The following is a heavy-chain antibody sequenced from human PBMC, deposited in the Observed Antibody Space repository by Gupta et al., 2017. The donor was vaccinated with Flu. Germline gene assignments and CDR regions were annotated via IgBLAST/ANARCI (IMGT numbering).Heavy chain of an antibody. CDR1: VYAFTRYA. Sequence: QVHLVQSGAEVTKPGASVKVSCKAPVYAFTRYAIYWVRQAPGQRLEWVGGINAADGNTKYAQEFQDRVTITRDTSASTAYMELSSLRSEDTAVYYCARGAAYCSNGVCSWGYYFECWGQGTLGTVSS. CDR3: ARGAAYCSNGVCSWGYYFEC. CDR2: INAADGNT. D-gene: IGHD2-8*01. J-gene: IGHJ4*02. V-gene: IGHV1-3*01.